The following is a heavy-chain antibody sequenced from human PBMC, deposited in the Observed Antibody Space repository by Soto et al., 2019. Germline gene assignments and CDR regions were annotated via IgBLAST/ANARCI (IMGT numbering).Heavy chain of an antibody. V-gene: IGHV1-69*01. J-gene: IGHJ4*02. Sequence: QVQLVQSGAEVKKPGSSVKVSGKASGVTSSSYTISWVRQAPGQGLEWMGGIIPLFKTANYAHKFQGRVTFTADESTSTAYMELSSLRAEDTAVYYCAKVAQDIVAPYFDYWGQGTLVTVSS. CDR1: GVTSSSYT. CDR3: AKVAQDIVAPYFDY. D-gene: IGHD5-12*01. CDR2: IIPLFKTA.